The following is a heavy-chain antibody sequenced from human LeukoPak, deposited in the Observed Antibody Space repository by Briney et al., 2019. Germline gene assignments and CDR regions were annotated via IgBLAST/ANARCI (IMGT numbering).Heavy chain of an antibody. Sequence: GGSLQISCPASGSTFGNYWIGGARPLPGKGLEGMAITYRGSDTIYSPSFQGQVTISVDITTAYLQWRSLKASDTAMYYCARLDGYHQSSGYHPRYFDYWGQGTLVTVSS. V-gene: IGHV5-51*01. CDR1: GSTFGNYW. D-gene: IGHD3-22*01. J-gene: IGHJ4*02. CDR2: TYRGSDT. CDR3: ARLDGYHQSSGYHPRYFDY.